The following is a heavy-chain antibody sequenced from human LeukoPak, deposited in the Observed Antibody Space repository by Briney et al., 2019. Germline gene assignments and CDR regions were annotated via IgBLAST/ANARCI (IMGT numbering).Heavy chain of an antibody. CDR3: ARHERDGYNHGGADY. CDR2: IYYSGST. Sequence: SETLSLTCTVSGGSISSSSYYWGWIRQPPGKGLEWIGSIYYSGSTYYNPPLKSRVTISIDTSKNQFSLKLSSVTAADTAVYYCARHERDGYNHGGADYWGQGTLVTVSS. CDR1: GGSISSSSYY. V-gene: IGHV4-39*01. J-gene: IGHJ4*02. D-gene: IGHD5-24*01.